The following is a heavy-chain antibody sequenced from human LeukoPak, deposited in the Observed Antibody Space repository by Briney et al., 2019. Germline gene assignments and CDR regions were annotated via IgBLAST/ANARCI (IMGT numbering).Heavy chain of an antibody. CDR2: ISGSGGST. V-gene: IGHV3-23*01. CDR1: GFTFSSYA. D-gene: IGHD2-15*01. Sequence: GGSLRLSCAASGFTFSSYAMSWVRQAPGKGLEWVSAISGSGGSTYYADSVKGRFTISRDNSKNTVYLQMNSLRADDTAVYYCAKGRGGSCYSGFDYWGQGTLVTVSS. J-gene: IGHJ4*02. CDR3: AKGRGGSCYSGFDY.